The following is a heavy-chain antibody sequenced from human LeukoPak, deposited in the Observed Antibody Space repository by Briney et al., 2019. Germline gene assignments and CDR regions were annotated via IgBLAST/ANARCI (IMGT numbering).Heavy chain of an antibody. CDR3: ARARVDTAMADFDY. CDR1: GSMFPSYW. D-gene: IGHD5-18*01. J-gene: IGHJ4*02. Sequence: GASLQISCKASGSMFPSYWITWVRQLPGKGLEWMGGIDPIDSYTTYSPSFQGHVTISADKSIATVYLQWSSLKASDTAMYYCARARVDTAMADFDYWGQGTLVTVSS. CDR2: IDPIDSYT. V-gene: IGHV5-10-1*01.